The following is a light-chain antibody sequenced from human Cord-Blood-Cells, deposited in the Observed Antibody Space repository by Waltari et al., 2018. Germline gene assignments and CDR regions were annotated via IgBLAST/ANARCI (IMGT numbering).Light chain of an antibody. V-gene: IGKV1-39*01. J-gene: IGKJ1*01. CDR3: QQSYSTPCT. CDR1: QSISSY. Sequence: IQMTQSPSSPPASVGDSVTIICRASQSISSYLNWYQQKPGKAPKLLIYAASSLQSGVPSRFSGSGSGTDFTLTISSLQPEDFATYYCQQSYSTPCTFGQGTKVEIK. CDR2: AAS.